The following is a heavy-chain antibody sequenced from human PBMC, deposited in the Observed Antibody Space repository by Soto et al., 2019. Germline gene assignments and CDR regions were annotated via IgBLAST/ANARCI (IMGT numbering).Heavy chain of an antibody. Sequence: LXLSCGACVCNFTRYSMNWVRQAPGKGLEWVSSISSTTNYIYYGESMKGRFTISRDNAKNSLYLEMNSLRAEDTAVYYCARESEDLTSNFDYWGQGTLVTVS. J-gene: IGHJ4*02. V-gene: IGHV3-21*06. CDR2: ISSTTNYI. CDR3: ARESEDLTSNFDY. CDR1: VCNFTRYS.